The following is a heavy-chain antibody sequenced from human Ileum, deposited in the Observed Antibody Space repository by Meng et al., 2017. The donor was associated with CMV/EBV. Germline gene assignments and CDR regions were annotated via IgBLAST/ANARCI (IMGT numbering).Heavy chain of an antibody. CDR2: ISTSSSYI. D-gene: IGHD1-26*01. CDR1: GFTFSNYR. CDR3: ARDSGSYYVY. J-gene: IGHJ4*02. Sequence: EVQLVESGGGLVKPGGSLRLSCATSGFTFSNYRMNWVRQAPGKGLEWVSSISTSSSYIFYADSVKGRFTISRDNAKNSLYLQMNSLRAEDTAVYYCARDSGSYYVYWGQGTLVTVSS. V-gene: IGHV3-21*01.